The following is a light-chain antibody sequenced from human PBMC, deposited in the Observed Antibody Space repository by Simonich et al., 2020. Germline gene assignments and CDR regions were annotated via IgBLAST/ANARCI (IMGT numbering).Light chain of an antibody. Sequence: DIGMTQSPDSMAVSRGERATINCKSSKTVLYSSNNKNYLAWYQQKPGQPPKLLIYWAYTRESGVPDQFSGSGSGTDFTLTISSLQAEDVAVYYCQQYYSTPYTFGQGTKLEIK. CDR2: WAY. CDR1: KTVLYSSNNKNY. V-gene: IGKV4-1*01. J-gene: IGKJ2*01. CDR3: QQYYSTPYT.